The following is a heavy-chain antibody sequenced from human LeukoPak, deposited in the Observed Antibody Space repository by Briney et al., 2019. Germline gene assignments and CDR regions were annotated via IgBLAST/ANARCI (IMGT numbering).Heavy chain of an antibody. Sequence: ASVKVSCKVSGYTLTELSMHWVRQAPGKGLEWMGGFDPEDGEAIYAQRFQGRVTMTEDTSTDTAYIELSSLRFEDTAVYYCATADYRAAYYMDVWGKGTTVTVSS. CDR1: GYTLTELS. J-gene: IGHJ6*03. CDR3: ATADYRAAYYMDV. D-gene: IGHD4/OR15-4a*01. V-gene: IGHV1-24*01. CDR2: FDPEDGEA.